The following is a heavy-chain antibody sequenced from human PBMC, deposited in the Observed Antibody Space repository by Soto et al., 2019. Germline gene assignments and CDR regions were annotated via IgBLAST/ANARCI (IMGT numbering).Heavy chain of an antibody. D-gene: IGHD1-26*01. V-gene: IGHV3-23*01. CDR1: GFTFSSYA. CDR2: ISGSGGST. J-gene: IGHJ4*02. Sequence: GGSLRLSCAASGFTFSSYAMSWVRQAPGKGLEWVSAISGSGGSTYYADSVKGRFTISSDSSKNTLFLQMNSLRAEDTAVYYCAKDLLVGATTAFDYWGQGTLVTSPQ. CDR3: AKDLLVGATTAFDY.